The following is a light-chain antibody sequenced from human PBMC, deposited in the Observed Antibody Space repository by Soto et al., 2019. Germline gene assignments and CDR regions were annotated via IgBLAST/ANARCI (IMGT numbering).Light chain of an antibody. CDR3: MQALQTPLT. V-gene: IGKV2-28*01. CDR2: LGS. CDR1: QSLLHSNGYNY. J-gene: IGKJ4*01. Sequence: DIVMTQSPLSLPVTPGEPASISCRSSQSLLHSNGYNYLDWYLQKPGQSPQLLIYLGSNRASWVPNRINGSGSGKDFTLKISRVEDEDVGVYYCMQALQTPLTFGGGTKVEIK.